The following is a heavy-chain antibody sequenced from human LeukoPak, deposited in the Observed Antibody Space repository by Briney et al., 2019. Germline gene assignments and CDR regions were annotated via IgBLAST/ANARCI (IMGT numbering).Heavy chain of an antibody. CDR3: ASYYGSGSRARRFGPLGNNWFDP. Sequence: SETLSLTCTVSGGSISSSSYYWGWIRQPPGKGLEWIGSIYYSGSTYYNPSLKSRVTISVDTSKNQFSLKLSSVTAADTAVYYCASYYGSGSRARRFGPLGNNWFDPWGQGTLVTVSS. J-gene: IGHJ5*02. CDR2: IYYSGST. V-gene: IGHV4-39*07. CDR1: GGSISSSSYY. D-gene: IGHD3-10*01.